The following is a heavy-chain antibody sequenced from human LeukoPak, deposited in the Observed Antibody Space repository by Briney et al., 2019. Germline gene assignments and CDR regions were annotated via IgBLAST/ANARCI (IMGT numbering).Heavy chain of an antibody. D-gene: IGHD6-19*01. Sequence: GGSLRLSCAASGFTFSSHSMNWVRQAPGKGLEWVSSISSSGSYIFYADSVKGRFTISRDNAKPSLYLQMNSLRAEDTAVYYCAGDPDSGWFGVDYWGQGTLVTVSS. CDR2: ISSSGSYI. CDR3: AGDPDSGWFGVDY. V-gene: IGHV3-21*01. J-gene: IGHJ4*02. CDR1: GFTFSSHS.